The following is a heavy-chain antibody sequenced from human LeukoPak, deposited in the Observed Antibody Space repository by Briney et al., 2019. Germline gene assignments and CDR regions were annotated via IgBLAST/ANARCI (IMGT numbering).Heavy chain of an antibody. J-gene: IGHJ4*02. Sequence: GGSLRLSCAASGFTFSSYEMNWVRQAPGKGLEWISYISTSGSTIYYADSVKGRFTVSRDNAKNSLYLQMNSLRAEDTADYYCARSGGYYDYWGQGTLVSVSS. V-gene: IGHV3-48*03. D-gene: IGHD4-23*01. CDR2: ISTSGSTI. CDR1: GFTFSSYE. CDR3: ARSGGYYDY.